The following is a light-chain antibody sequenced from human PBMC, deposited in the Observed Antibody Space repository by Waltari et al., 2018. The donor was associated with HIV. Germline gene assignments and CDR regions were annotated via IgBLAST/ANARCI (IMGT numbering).Light chain of an antibody. CDR1: SSNVGGSNL. CDR3: CSYMSGSTLV. Sequence: QSALTQPASVSGSPGQSVTISCTGTSSNVGGSNLVSCYQQPPDKAPKLVIFDANTRPSGIPFRFSASKSGNTASLTISGLQPEDEADYYCCSYMSGSTLVFGGGTKVIV. J-gene: IGLJ3*02. V-gene: IGLV2-14*02. CDR2: DAN.